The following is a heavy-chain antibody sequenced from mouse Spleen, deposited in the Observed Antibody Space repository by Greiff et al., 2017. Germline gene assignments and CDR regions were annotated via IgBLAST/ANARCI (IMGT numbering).Heavy chain of an antibody. CDR2: IDPEDGET. CDR3: ARCSGALYYAMDY. Sequence: VQLQQSVAELVRPGASVKLSCTASGFNIKDYYMHWVKQRTEQGLEWIGRIDPEDGETKYAPKFQGKATITADTSSNTAYLQLSSLTSEDTAVYYCARCSGALYYAMDYWGQGTSVTVSS. J-gene: IGHJ4*01. CDR1: GFNIKDYY. V-gene: IGHV14-2*01. D-gene: IGHD3-1*01.